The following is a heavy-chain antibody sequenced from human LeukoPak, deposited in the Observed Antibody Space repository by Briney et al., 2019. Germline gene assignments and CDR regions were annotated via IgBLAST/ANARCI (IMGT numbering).Heavy chain of an antibody. CDR1: GGSISGYY. J-gene: IGHJ4*02. V-gene: IGHV4-59*01. CDR2: IYYSGST. Sequence: PSEILSLTCTVSGGSISGYYWSWMRQPPGKGLEWIGYIYYSGSTNYNPSLKSRVTISVDTSKNQCSLKLSSVTAADTAVYYCARARSDLFDYWGQGTLVTVSS. D-gene: IGHD3/OR15-3a*01. CDR3: ARARSDLFDY.